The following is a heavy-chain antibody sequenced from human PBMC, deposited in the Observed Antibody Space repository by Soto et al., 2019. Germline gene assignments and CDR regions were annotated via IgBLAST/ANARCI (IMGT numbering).Heavy chain of an antibody. Sequence: GGSLRLSCAASGFTFSSYGMHWVRQAPGKGLEWVAVISYDGSNKYYADSVKGRFTISRDNSKNTLYLQMNSLRAEDTAVYYCAKDTGYSSGWYEKFFDYWGQGTLVTVSS. D-gene: IGHD6-19*01. CDR1: GFTFSSYG. V-gene: IGHV3-30*18. CDR2: ISYDGSNK. J-gene: IGHJ4*02. CDR3: AKDTGYSSGWYEKFFDY.